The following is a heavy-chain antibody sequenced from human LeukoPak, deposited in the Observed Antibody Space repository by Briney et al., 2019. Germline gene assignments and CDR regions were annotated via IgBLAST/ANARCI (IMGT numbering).Heavy chain of an antibody. CDR3: ATGYDSSGYSGPWFDP. CDR1: GYTFTSYD. D-gene: IGHD3-22*01. CDR2: MNPNSGNT. J-gene: IGHJ5*02. Sequence: ASVKVSCKAYGYTFTSYDINWVRQATGQGLEWMGWMNPNSGNTGYAQKFQGRVTMTRNTSISTAYMELSSLRSEDTAVYYCATGYDSSGYSGPWFDPWGQGTLVTVSS. V-gene: IGHV1-8*01.